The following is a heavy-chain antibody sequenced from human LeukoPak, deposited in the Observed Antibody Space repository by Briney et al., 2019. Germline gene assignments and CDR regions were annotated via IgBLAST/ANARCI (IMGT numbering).Heavy chain of an antibody. Sequence: GGSLRLSXAASGFTFINYAMSWVCQAPGKGLEWVSAISGIGGSTYYADSVKGRFTISKDNSKNTLYLQMNSRRVEDTAVYYCARGLYSSSPWGQGTLVTVSS. CDR3: ARGLYSSSP. J-gene: IGHJ4*02. D-gene: IGHD6-6*01. V-gene: IGHV3-23*01. CDR1: GFTFINYA. CDR2: ISGIGGST.